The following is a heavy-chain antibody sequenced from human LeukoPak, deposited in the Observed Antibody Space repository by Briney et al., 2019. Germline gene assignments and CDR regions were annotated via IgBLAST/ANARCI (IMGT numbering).Heavy chain of an antibody. Sequence: PSQTLSLTCTASGGSISSGDYYWSWIRQPPGKGLEWIGYIYYSGSTYYNPSLKSRVTISVDTSKNQFSLELSSVTAADTAVYYCARAGKPWGWFDPWGQGTLVTVSS. CDR1: GGSISSGDYY. CDR3: ARAGKPWGWFDP. J-gene: IGHJ5*02. V-gene: IGHV4-30-4*01. D-gene: IGHD3-10*01. CDR2: IYYSGST.